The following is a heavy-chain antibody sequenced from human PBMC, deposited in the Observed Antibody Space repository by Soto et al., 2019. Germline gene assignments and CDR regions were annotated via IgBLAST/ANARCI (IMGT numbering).Heavy chain of an antibody. J-gene: IGHJ6*02. Sequence: PSETLSLTCNVSGGSIRSYYWSWIRQPPGKRLEWIGYIYYSGYTNYNPSLKSRVTISVNTSKNQLSLKLSSVTAAATAVYYCATGGGRFNYGMDVRGQGTTVT. CDR1: GGSIRSYY. CDR2: IYYSGYT. V-gene: IGHV4-59*01. CDR3: ATGGGRFNYGMDV. D-gene: IGHD3-10*01.